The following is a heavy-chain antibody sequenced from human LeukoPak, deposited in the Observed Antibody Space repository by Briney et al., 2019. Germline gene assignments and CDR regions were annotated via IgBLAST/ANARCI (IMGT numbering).Heavy chain of an antibody. CDR1: GFTFNNAW. Sequence: GGSLRLSCAASGFTFNNAWMSWVRQAPGKGLEWVANIKQDGSEKYYVDSVKGRFTISRDNAKNSLYLQMNSLRAEDTAVYYCAREPNYYDILTAYYFRYFDYWGQGTLVTVSS. CDR2: IKQDGSEK. J-gene: IGHJ4*02. D-gene: IGHD3-9*01. CDR3: AREPNYYDILTAYYFRYFDY. V-gene: IGHV3-7*01.